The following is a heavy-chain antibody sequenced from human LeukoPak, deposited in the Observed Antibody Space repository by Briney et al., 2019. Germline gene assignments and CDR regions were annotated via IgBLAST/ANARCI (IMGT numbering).Heavy chain of an antibody. J-gene: IGHJ6*02. V-gene: IGHV3-53*04. D-gene: IGHD2-2*01. CDR2: IYSGGST. CDR3: AREGGVPAASAFYGMDV. CDR1: GFTVSSNY. Sequence: GGSLRLSCAASGFTVSSNYMSWVRQAPGKGLEWVSVIYSGGSTYYADSVKGRFTISRHNSKNTLYLQMNSLRAEDTAVYYCAREGGVPAASAFYGMDVWGQGTTVTVSS.